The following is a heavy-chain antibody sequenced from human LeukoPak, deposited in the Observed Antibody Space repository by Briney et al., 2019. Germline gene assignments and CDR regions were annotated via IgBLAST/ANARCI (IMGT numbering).Heavy chain of an antibody. J-gene: IGHJ4*02. V-gene: IGHV3-64D*09. CDR1: GFSFSTYT. CDR2: ISSNGGNT. D-gene: IGHD1-26*01. Sequence: PGGSLRLSCSASGFSFSTYTMHWVRQAPGKGLEYVSSISSNGGNTFYADSVKGRFTISRDNSKNTLYLQMSSLRAEDTAVYYCVKDLIGTYSFKYWGQGTLVTVSS. CDR3: VKDLIGTYSFKY.